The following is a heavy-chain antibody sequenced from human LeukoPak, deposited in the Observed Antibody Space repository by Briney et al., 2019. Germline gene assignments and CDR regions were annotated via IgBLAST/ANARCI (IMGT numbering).Heavy chain of an antibody. CDR3: ALVGYYFDY. J-gene: IGHJ4*02. V-gene: IGHV3-48*01. CDR2: ISSDSSTI. Sequence: GGSLRLSCAASGFTFSSYSMNWVRQAPGKGLKWISYISSDSSTIYYADSVKGRFTISRDNAKNSLYLQMNSLRAEDTAVYYCALVGYYFDYWGQGTLVTVSS. CDR1: GFTFSSYS. D-gene: IGHD2-15*01.